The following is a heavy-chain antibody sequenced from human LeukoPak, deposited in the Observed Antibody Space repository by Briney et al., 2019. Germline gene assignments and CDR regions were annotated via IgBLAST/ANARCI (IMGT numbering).Heavy chain of an antibody. CDR2: IKQDGSEK. J-gene: IGHJ3*02. CDR3: ARANRLYDPGDAFDI. V-gene: IGHV3-7*01. CDR1: GFTFSSYW. Sequence: GGSLRLSCAASGFTFSSYWMSWARQAPGKGLEWVANIKQDGSEKYYVDSVKGRFTISRDNAKNSLYLQMNSLRAEDTAVYYCARANRLYDPGDAFDIWGQGTMVTVSS. D-gene: IGHD3-3*01.